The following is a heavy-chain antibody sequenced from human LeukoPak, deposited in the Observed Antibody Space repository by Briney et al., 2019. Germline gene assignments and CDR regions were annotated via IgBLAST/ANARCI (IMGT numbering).Heavy chain of an antibody. J-gene: IGHJ4*02. CDR2: IAYDGSRA. D-gene: IGHD1-14*01. CDR1: GFTLGGYG. CDR3: TRYNNDHFDY. V-gene: IGHV3-33*01. Sequence: GRSLRLSCAGSGFTLGGYGMHWFRQTPGKGLEWVAVIAYDGSRAFYADSVKGRFTISRDNSKNTMSVQMEDLRAEDTAVYYCTRYNNDHFDYWGQGTLVTVSS.